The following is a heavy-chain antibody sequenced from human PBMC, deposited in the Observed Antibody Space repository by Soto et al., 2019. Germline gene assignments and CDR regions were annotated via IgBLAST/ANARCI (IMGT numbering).Heavy chain of an antibody. CDR2: IYSGGST. CDR1: GFTVSSNY. V-gene: IGHV3-53*04. J-gene: IGHJ3*02. Sequence: EVQLVESGGGLVQPGGSLRLSCAASGFTVSSNYMSWVRQAPGKGLEWVSVIYSGGSTYYADSVKGRFTISRHNSKNTLYLQMNSLGAEDTAVYYCAREYSSGWYGDAFDIWGQGTMVTVSS. CDR3: AREYSSGWYGDAFDI. D-gene: IGHD6-19*01.